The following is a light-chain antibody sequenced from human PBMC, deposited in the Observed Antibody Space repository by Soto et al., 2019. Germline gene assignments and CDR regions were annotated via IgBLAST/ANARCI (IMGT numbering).Light chain of an antibody. J-gene: IGKJ4*01. Sequence: EIVLTQSPGTLSLSPGERATLSCRASQSVSSSYFAWYQQKPGQAPRLLIYGASTRATGIPDRFSGSGSGTDFTLTISRLEPEDFAVYYCQQYGSSRRTFGRGTKVESK. CDR1: QSVSSSY. V-gene: IGKV3-20*01. CDR2: GAS. CDR3: QQYGSSRRT.